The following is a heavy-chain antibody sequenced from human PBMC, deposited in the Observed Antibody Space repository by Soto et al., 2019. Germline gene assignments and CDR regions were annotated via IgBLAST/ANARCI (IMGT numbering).Heavy chain of an antibody. CDR1: GGSISSGGYS. V-gene: IGHV4-30-2*01. CDR2: IYHSGST. CDR3: ARNDYYDSSGYYTNWLDP. Sequence: SETLSLTCAVSGGSISSGGYSWSWIRQPPGKGLEWIGYIYHSGSTYYNPSLKSRVTISVDRSKNQFSLKLSSVTAADTAVYYCARNDYYDSSGYYTNWLDPWGQGTLVTVSS. J-gene: IGHJ5*02. D-gene: IGHD3-22*01.